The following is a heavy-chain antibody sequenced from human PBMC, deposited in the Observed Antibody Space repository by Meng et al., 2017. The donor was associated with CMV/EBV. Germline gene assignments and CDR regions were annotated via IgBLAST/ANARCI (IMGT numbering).Heavy chain of an antibody. J-gene: IGHJ4*02. D-gene: IGHD3-22*01. CDR2: IYYSGST. CDR3: ARYYYDSSGYFDY. Sequence: QPRLAESGPGLAKPAETLSLTCPVFGGSSSSSSYYWGWIRQPPGKGLEWIGSIYYSGSTYYNPSLKSRVTISVDTSKNQFSLKLSSVTAADTAVYYCARYYYDSSGYFDYWGQGTLVTVSS. CDR1: GGSSSSSSYY. V-gene: IGHV4-39*07.